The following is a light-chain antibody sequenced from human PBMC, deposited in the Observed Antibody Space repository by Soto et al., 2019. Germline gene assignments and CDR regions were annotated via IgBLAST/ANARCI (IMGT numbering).Light chain of an antibody. CDR1: QSISTH. CDR2: AGS. J-gene: IGKJ1*01. CDR3: QQSHTTPQT. Sequence: DIQMTQSPSSLSASVGDRVTITCRASQSISTHLNWYQQKPGKAPRVLIYAGSTLQSGVPSRFSGSGSGTDFTLDISGLQPADIATYYCQQSHTTPQTFGQGTKVDSK. V-gene: IGKV1-39*01.